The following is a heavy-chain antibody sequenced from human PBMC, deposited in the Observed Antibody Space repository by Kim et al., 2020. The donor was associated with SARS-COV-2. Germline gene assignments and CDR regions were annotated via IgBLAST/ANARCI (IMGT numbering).Heavy chain of an antibody. CDR2: ISSTSSYI. D-gene: IGHD2-21*02. CDR1: GFTFSSYS. Sequence: GGSLRLSCAASGFTFSSYSMNWVRQAPGKGLEWVSSISSTSSYIYYADSVKGRFTISRDNAKNSLSLQMSSLRAEDTAVYYCARLGRVTSLPFKGLTNVWGQGTTVTVSS. CDR3: ARLGRVTSLPFKGLTNV. V-gene: IGHV3-21*01. J-gene: IGHJ6*02.